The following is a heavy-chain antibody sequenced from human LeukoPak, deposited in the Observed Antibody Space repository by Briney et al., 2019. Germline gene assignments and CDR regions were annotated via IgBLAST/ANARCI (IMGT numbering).Heavy chain of an antibody. CDR3: ARGYYGSGSHYNEGYYYYYGMDV. Sequence: KPSETLSLTCAVYGGSFSGYYWSWIRQPPGKGLEWIGEINHSGSTNYNPSLKSRVTISVDTSKNQFSLKLSSVTAADTAVYYCARGYYGSGSHYNEGYYYYYGMDVWGQGTTVTVSS. J-gene: IGHJ6*02. CDR2: INHSGST. CDR1: GGSFSGYY. D-gene: IGHD3-10*01. V-gene: IGHV4-34*01.